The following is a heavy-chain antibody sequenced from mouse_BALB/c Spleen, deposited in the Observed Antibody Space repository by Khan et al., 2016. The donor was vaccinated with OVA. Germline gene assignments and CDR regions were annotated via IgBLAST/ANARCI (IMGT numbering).Heavy chain of an antibody. J-gene: IGHJ4*01. Sequence: IQLVQSGPELKKPGETVKISCKASGHTFTNFGMNWVKQAPGKGLKWMGWINTYTGEPTYADDFNGRFAFSLEASASTAYLQINNLTNEDTATSSSARPPYFYYAMDNWGQGTSVTVSS. D-gene: IGHD2-10*01. CDR2: INTYTGEP. CDR3: ARPPYFYYAMDN. CDR1: GHTFTNFG. V-gene: IGHV9-3-1*01.